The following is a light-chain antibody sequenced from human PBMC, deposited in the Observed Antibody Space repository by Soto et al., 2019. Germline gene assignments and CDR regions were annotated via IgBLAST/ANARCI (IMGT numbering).Light chain of an antibody. CDR3: QSYDSSLSGSTV. J-gene: IGLJ1*01. V-gene: IGLV1-40*01. Sequence: QSVLTQPPSVSCAPGHRVTISCTGSSSNIGAGYDVHWYQQLPGTAPKLLIYDSNDRPSGVPDRFSGSKSSTSATLAITGLQAEDEADYYCQSYDSSLSGSTVFGTGTKVTVL. CDR1: SSNIGAGYD. CDR2: DSN.